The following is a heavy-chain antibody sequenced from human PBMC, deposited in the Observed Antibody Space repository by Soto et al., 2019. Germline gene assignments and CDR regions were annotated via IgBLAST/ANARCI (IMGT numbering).Heavy chain of an antibody. D-gene: IGHD3-22*01. V-gene: IGHV4-59*01. J-gene: IGHJ4*02. Sequence: PSETLSLTCTVSGGSISSYYWSWIRQPPGKGLEWIGYIYYSGSTNYNPSLKSRVTTSVDTSKNQFSLKLTSVTAADTAVYYCARATYYYDRSGYLYYFDYWGQGILVTVS. CDR3: ARATYYYDRSGYLYYFDY. CDR1: GGSISSYY. CDR2: IYYSGST.